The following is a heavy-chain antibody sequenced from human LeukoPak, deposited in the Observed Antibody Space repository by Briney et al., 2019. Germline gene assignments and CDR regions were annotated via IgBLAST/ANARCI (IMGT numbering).Heavy chain of an antibody. CDR1: GFTFSSYW. D-gene: IGHD2-15*01. Sequence: PGGSLRLSCAASGFTFSSYWMHWVRQAPGKGPVWVSRINNDGSGTTYADSVKGRFTISRDDAKNTLYLQMNSLRAEDTAMYYCVRGGESTWSWGQGTLVTVSS. CDR3: VRGGESTWS. CDR2: INNDGSGT. J-gene: IGHJ5*02. V-gene: IGHV3-74*01.